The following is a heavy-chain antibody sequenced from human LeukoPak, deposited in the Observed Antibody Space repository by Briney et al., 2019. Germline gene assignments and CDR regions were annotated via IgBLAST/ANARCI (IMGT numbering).Heavy chain of an antibody. V-gene: IGHV1-46*01. CDR3: ARGPPRTYSSSAPIY. D-gene: IGHD6-13*01. J-gene: IGHJ4*02. CDR2: INPSGGST. Sequence: GASVKVSCKASGYTFTSYYMHWVRQAPGQGLEWMGIINPSGGSTSYAQKFQGRVTITTDESTSTAYMELSSLRSEDTAVYYRARGPPRTYSSSAPIYWGRGTLVTVSS. CDR1: GYTFTSYY.